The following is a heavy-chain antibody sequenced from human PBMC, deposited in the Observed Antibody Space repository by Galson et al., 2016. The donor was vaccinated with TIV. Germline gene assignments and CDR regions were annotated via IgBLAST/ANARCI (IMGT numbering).Heavy chain of an antibody. CDR3: ARGGVIRGLDF. V-gene: IGHV1-2*06. CDR1: GYPFTDSW. CDR2: IDPNSGAT. J-gene: IGHJ4*02. D-gene: IGHD3-16*02. Sequence: SAKVSCKASGYPFTDSWMHWVRQAPGEGLEWMGRIDPNSGATLYAQKFQGRVPMTRDTSTSTTYVELSRLTSDDTADYYCARGGVIRGLDFWGQGTLVTVSS.